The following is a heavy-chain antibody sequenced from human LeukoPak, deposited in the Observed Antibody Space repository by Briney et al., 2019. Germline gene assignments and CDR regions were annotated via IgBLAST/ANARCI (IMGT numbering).Heavy chain of an antibody. CDR3: ARENDQGFDY. D-gene: IGHD3-16*01. Sequence: GGSLRLSCAASGFTFSTYAMNWVRQAPGKGLEWVSSFGTRSTSIYYAHSVTGRFIISRDNAKNSPYLQMNSLRAEDTAVYYCARENDQGFDYWGQGTLVTVSS. CDR1: GFTFSTYA. V-gene: IGHV3-21*01. CDR2: FGTRSTSI. J-gene: IGHJ4*02.